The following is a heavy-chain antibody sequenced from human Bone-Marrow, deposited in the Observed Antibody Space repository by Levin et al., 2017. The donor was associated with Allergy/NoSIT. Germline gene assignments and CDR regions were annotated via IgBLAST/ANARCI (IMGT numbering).Heavy chain of an antibody. D-gene: IGHD3-22*01. V-gene: IGHV4-4*02. Sequence: SETLSLTCAVSGDSISNSHWWTWVRQPPGTGLEWIGEIYHSGSTNYNPSLQSRVTISLDKSKNQFSLSLSSVTAADTAVYYCARDVLLYYDTSGPLWGTFDYWGQGTLVTVSS. CDR2: IYHSGST. CDR3: ARDVLLYYDTSGPLWGTFDY. J-gene: IGHJ4*02. CDR1: GDSISNSHW.